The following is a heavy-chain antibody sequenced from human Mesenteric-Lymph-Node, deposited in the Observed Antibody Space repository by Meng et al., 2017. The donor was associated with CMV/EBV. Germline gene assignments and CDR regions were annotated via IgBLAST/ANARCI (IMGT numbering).Heavy chain of an antibody. CDR1: GYTFTNYG. CDR3: ARGQKGPDGKIYYYYAMDV. V-gene: IGHV1-18*01. Sequence: ASVKVSCKASGYTFTNYGISWVRRAPGQGLEWMGWISAYNANTNYAQKFQGRVTLTTDTSTNTAYMDLTNLRSDDTAVYFCARGQKGPDGKIYYYYAMDVWGQGTTVTVSS. J-gene: IGHJ6*02. CDR2: ISAYNANT. D-gene: IGHD6-13*01.